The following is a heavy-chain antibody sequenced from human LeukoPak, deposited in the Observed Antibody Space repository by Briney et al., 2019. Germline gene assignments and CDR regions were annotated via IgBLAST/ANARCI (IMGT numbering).Heavy chain of an antibody. Sequence: SETLSLTCTVSGGSISGFYWSWIWQPPGKGLEWIGRIFDTGTTDYNPSLKTRVTISVDTSRNQFSLRLNSVTAADTAVYYCARGGTSSWYGGDYWGQGTLVTVSS. D-gene: IGHD6-13*01. CDR2: IFDTGTT. J-gene: IGHJ4*02. CDR3: ARGGTSSWYGGDY. CDR1: GGSISGFY. V-gene: IGHV4-59*01.